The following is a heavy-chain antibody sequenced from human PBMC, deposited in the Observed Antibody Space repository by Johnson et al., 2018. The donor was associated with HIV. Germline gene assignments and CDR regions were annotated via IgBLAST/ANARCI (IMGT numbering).Heavy chain of an antibody. V-gene: IGHV3-30*04. CDR1: GFTFSSYA. D-gene: IGHD1-26*01. CDR2: ISYDGSNK. Sequence: QVQLVESGGGVVQPGRSLRLSCAASGFTFSSYAIHWVRQAPGKGLEWVAVISYDGSNKYYADSVKGRFTISRDYSKNTLYLQMNSLRTYDTAVYYCARPPLERIISGSYGAVDLWGQGTMVTVSS. CDR3: ARPPLERIISGSYGAVDL. J-gene: IGHJ3*01.